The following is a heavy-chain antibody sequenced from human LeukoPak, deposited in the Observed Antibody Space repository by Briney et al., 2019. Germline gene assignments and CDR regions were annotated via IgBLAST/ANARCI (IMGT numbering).Heavy chain of an antibody. D-gene: IGHD6-13*01. CDR1: GFTFSNFA. J-gene: IGHJ5*02. CDR3: AKGAAAGKVDWFDP. Sequence: GGFLRLSCAASGFTFSNFAMMWVRQAPGTGLQWVSTITGYGATFYADSVRGRFTIFRDTSMNTLFLQMNSLGAEDTAVYYCAKGAAAGKVDWFDPWGQGTLVTVSS. CDR2: ITGYGAT. V-gene: IGHV3-23*01.